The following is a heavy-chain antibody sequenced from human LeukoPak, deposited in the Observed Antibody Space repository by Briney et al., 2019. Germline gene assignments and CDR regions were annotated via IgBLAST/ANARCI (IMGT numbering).Heavy chain of an antibody. J-gene: IGHJ4*02. V-gene: IGHV3-23*01. CDR2: VSGSGSST. D-gene: IGHD3-10*01. CDR1: GFTFSSYA. CDR3: AKDQRGYGRIIDY. Sequence: GGSLRLSCAASGFTFSSYAMSWVRQAPGKGLEWVTSVSGSGSSTYYADSVKGRFTISRDNSKNTLYLQMNSLRAEDTAVYYCAKDQRGYGRIIDYWGQGTLVTISS.